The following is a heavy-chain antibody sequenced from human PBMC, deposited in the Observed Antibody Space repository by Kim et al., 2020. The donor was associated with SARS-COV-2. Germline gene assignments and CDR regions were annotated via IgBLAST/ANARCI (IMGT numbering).Heavy chain of an antibody. CDR3: AKDKPWGGSYYHWYYYNG. CDR1: GFTFSSYG. CDR2: IWYDGSKK. J-gene: IGHJ6*01. V-gene: IGHV3-33*03. D-gene: IGHD1-26*01. Sequence: GGSLRLSCVGSGFTFSSYGMHWVRQAPGKGLEWVAVIWYDGSKKYYADSVKGRFTISRDNSKNKLYLQMNSLRAEDTAVYYCAKDKPWGGSYYHWYYYNG.